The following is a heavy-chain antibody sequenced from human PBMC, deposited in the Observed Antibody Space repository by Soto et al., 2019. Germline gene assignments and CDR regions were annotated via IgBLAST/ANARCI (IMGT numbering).Heavy chain of an antibody. D-gene: IGHD4-17*01. Sequence: QVQLVESGGGVVQPGRSLRLSCAASGFAFSSHGMHWVRQAPGKGLEWVAVIVREGSEKHYADSVKGRFTISRDNSKNTLYLEMNSVRAEDTAVYYGARDDDYDDNGLDAWGQGTLVTVSS. CDR2: IVREGSEK. V-gene: IGHV3-33*01. CDR3: ARDDDYDDNGLDA. J-gene: IGHJ5*02. CDR1: GFAFSSHG.